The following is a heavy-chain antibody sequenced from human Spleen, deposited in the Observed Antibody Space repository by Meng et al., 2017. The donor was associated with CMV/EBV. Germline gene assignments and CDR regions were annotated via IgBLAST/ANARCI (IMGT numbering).Heavy chain of an antibody. V-gene: IGHV3-23*01. Sequence: GESLKISCAASGFTFSSYAMSWVRQAPGKGLEWVSAISGSGGSTYYADSVKGRFTISRDNSKNTLYLQMNSLRAEDTAVYYCAKEETSKMEVDIGFKSQGPYFDYWGQGTLVTVSS. CDR1: GFTFSSYA. CDR2: ISGSGGST. D-gene: IGHD5-12*01. J-gene: IGHJ4*02. CDR3: AKEETSKMEVDIGFKSQGPYFDY.